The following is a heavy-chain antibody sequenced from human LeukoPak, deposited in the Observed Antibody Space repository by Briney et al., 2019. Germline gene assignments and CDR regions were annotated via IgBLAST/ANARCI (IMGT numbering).Heavy chain of an antibody. CDR3: ARVYLAAAGDY. CDR2: ISGSGGRT. Sequence: GGSLRLSCAVSGFIFSNYDMTWVRQAPGKGLEWVSAISGSGGRTYYADSVKGRFTISRDNAKNSLYLQMNSLRAEDTAVYYCARVYLAAAGDYWGQGTLVTVSS. CDR1: GFIFSNYD. J-gene: IGHJ4*02. D-gene: IGHD6-13*01. V-gene: IGHV3-23*01.